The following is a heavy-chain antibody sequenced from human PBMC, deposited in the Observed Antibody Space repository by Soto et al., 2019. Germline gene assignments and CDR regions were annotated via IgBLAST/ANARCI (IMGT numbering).Heavy chain of an antibody. V-gene: IGHV5-51*01. CDR2: IFPGDSDT. D-gene: IGHD6-19*01. CDR3: ADGYSTGLDGFEI. J-gene: IGHJ3*02. Sequence: GESLKISCKGSGYNFANYWIGWVRQMPGKGLEWMGMIFPGDSDTKNSPSLQGQITMSVDKSKSSAYLQWRSLKASDTAMYYCADGYSTGLDGFEIWGQGTMVTVSS. CDR1: GYNFANYW.